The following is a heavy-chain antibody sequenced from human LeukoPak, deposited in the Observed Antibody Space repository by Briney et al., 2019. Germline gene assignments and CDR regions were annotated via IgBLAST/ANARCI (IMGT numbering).Heavy chain of an antibody. CDR1: GFTFSSYS. Sequence: GGSLRLSCAASGFTFSSYSMNWVRQAPGKGLEWVSSISSSSSYIYYADSVKGRFTISRDNAKNSLYLQMNSLRAEDTAVYYCARARSCSSGYYLFDYWGQGTLVTVSS. J-gene: IGHJ4*02. V-gene: IGHV3-21*01. CDR3: ARARSCSSGYYLFDY. CDR2: ISSSSSYI. D-gene: IGHD3-22*01.